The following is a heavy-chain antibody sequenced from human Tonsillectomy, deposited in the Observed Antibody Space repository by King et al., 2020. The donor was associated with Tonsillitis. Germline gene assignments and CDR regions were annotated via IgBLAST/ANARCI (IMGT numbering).Heavy chain of an antibody. CDR1: GFTFSNAW. D-gene: IGHD6-19*01. CDR3: TYSSGWPCYYYYGMDV. V-gene: IGHV3-15*01. CDR2: IKSKTDGGTT. Sequence: VQLVESGGGLVKPGGSLRLSCAASGFTFSNAWMSWVRQAPGKGLEWVGRIKSKTDGGTTDYAAPVKGRFTISRDDSKNTLYLQMNSLKTEDTAVYYCTYSSGWPCYYYYGMDVWGQGTTVTVSS. J-gene: IGHJ6*02.